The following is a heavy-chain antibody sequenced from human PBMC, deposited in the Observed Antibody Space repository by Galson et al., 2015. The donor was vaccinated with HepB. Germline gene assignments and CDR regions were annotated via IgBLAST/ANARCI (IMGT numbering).Heavy chain of an antibody. V-gene: IGHV5-10-1*01. J-gene: IGHJ4*02. D-gene: IGHD3-10*01. CDR2: IDPSDSYT. CDR1: GYTFTAFW. Sequence: QSGAEVKKPGESLRISCKGSGYTFTAFWISWVRQIPGKGLEWLGRIDPSDSYTDYSPSFQGHVSTSVDKSTTTAYLQWSSLKASDTAMYCCASRHSYFRSGTWYNLGDYWGQGTLVSVSS. CDR3: ASRHSYFRSGTWYNLGDY.